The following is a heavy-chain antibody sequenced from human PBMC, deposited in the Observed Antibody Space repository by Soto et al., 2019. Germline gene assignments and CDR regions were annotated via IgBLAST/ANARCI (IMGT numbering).Heavy chain of an antibody. CDR1: GASVSSGNYY. Sequence: SETLSLTCTVSGASVSSGNYYWSWIRQTPGKALEWIGYIYYSGSTLYNPSLKSRATISLDTSKNQISLSVASATAVDTAMYYCAVTFYYDRSVYKWEIFDSWGQGAPVTVS. CDR2: IYYSGST. CDR3: AVTFYYDRSVYKWEIFDS. D-gene: IGHD3-22*01. J-gene: IGHJ4*02. V-gene: IGHV4-30-4*01.